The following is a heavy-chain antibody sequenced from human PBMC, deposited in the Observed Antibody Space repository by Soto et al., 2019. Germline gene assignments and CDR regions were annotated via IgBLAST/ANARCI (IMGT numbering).Heavy chain of an antibody. V-gene: IGHV4-59*01. Sequence: PSETLSLTCTVSGGPISSYYWSWIRQPPGKGLEWIGYIYYSGSTNYNPSLKSRVTISVDASKNQFSLKLSSVTAADTAVYYCARESAYYDILTGYVFPFDIWGQGTMVTVSS. CDR3: ARESAYYDILTGYVFPFDI. D-gene: IGHD3-9*01. CDR1: GGPISSYY. J-gene: IGHJ3*02. CDR2: IYYSGST.